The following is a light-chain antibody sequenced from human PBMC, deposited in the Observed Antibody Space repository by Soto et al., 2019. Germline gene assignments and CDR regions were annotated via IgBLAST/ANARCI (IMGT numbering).Light chain of an antibody. CDR1: QSISTY. Sequence: TQSPSSLSASVEDRVPIPCRASQSISTYLAWYQKKPGQAPRLLIYDTSNRATGIPARFSASGSGTDFTLTISSLEPEDSAVYYCLHRSNWPTFGQGTKVEIK. CDR3: LHRSNWPT. V-gene: IGKV3-11*01. CDR2: DTS. J-gene: IGKJ1*01.